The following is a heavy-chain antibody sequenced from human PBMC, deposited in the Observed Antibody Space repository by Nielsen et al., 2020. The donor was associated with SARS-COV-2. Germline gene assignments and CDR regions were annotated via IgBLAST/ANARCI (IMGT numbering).Heavy chain of an antibody. J-gene: IGHJ4*02. D-gene: IGHD2-21*01. Sequence: SETLSLTCAVSGGPFTGYYWTWIRQSPGKGLEWLGEINHSGGTNYNPSLESRITIAIDMSKRHFSLILTSMTAADTAMYYCARRSSDCYAGCYFDSWGQGTVVTVSS. CDR2: INHSGGT. V-gene: IGHV4-34*01. CDR1: GGPFTGYY. CDR3: ARRSSDCYAGCYFDS.